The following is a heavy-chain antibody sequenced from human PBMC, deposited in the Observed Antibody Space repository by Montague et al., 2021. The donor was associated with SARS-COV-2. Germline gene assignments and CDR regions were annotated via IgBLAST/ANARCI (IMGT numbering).Heavy chain of an antibody. CDR3: ANFRRTQLLCGTHYYGMGV. CDR2: ISYSGST. V-gene: IGHV4-61*05. J-gene: IGHJ6*02. Sequence: SETLSLTCTVSGGSISSSSYYWGWIRQPPGRGLQWIGYISYSGSTNYNPSLKSRVTISVDTSKNQFTLRLSSVTAADTTVYYCANFRRTQLLCGTHYYGMGVWGQGTPVTVSS. D-gene: IGHD2-2*01. CDR1: GGSISSSSYY.